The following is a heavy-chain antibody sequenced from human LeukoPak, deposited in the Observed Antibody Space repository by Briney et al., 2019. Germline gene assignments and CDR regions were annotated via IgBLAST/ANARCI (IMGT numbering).Heavy chain of an antibody. J-gene: IGHJ4*02. CDR3: ATIRNSGYDFDFDY. D-gene: IGHD5-12*01. CDR2: IYHSGST. Sequence: SETLSLTCTVSGYSISSGYYWGWIRQPPGKGLEWIGSIYHSGSTYYNPSLKSRVTISVDTSKNQFSLKLSSVTAADTAVYYCATIRNSGYDFDFDYWGQGTLVTVSS. CDR1: GYSISSGYY. V-gene: IGHV4-38-2*02.